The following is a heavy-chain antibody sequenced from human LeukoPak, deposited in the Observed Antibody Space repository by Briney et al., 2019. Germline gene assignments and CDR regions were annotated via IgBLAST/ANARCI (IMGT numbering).Heavy chain of an antibody. V-gene: IGHV4-34*01. D-gene: IGHD2-15*01. CDR3: ARLNCSGGSCYPDY. CDR1: GGSFSGYY. CDR2: INHSGST. Sequence: SETLSLTRAVYGGSFSGYYWSWIRQPPGKGLEWIGEINHSGSTNYNPSLKSRVTISVDTSKNQFSLKLSSVTAADTAVYYCARLNCSGGSCYPDYWGQGTLVTVSS. J-gene: IGHJ4*02.